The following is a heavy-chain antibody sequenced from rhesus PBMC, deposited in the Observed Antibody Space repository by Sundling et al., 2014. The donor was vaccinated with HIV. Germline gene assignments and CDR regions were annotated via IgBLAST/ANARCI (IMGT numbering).Heavy chain of an antibody. Sequence: QVQLQESGPGLVKPSETLSLTCAVSGDSITSSYWNWIRQSPGKRLEWIGYISYSGNTKYSPSLNSRISISRDTSKNQFSLKLSSVTAADTAVYYCARRLLGSFDYWGQGVLVTVSS. CDR3: ARRLLGSFDY. CDR2: ISYSGNT. D-gene: IGHD3-34*01. V-gene: IGHV4-122*02. CDR1: GDSITSSY. J-gene: IGHJ4*01.